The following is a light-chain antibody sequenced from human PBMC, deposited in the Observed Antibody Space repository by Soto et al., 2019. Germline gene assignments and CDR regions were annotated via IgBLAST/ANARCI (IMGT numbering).Light chain of an antibody. J-gene: IGKJ3*01. CDR1: QSVSNN. Sequence: EIVMTQSPATLSVSPGERATLSCRASQSVSNNLAWYQQKPGQAPRLLIYGASTRATGIPARFSGSGSGTDFTLTITSLQSEDFAVYYCQQYNDWPLFGPGTKVDIK. CDR2: GAS. V-gene: IGKV3-15*01. CDR3: QQYNDWPL.